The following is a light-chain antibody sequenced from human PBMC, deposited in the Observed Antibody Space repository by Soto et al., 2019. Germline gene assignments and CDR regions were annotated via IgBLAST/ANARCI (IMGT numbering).Light chain of an antibody. CDR2: GAS. CDR3: QQRGT. Sequence: EIVLTQSPGTLSLSPGERATLSCRASQSVSSSYLAWYQQKPGQAPRLLIYGASSMATGIPDRFSGSGSGTDFTLTISRLEPEDFAVYYCQQRGTFGQGTKVEIK. J-gene: IGKJ1*01. CDR1: QSVSSSY. V-gene: IGKV3-20*01.